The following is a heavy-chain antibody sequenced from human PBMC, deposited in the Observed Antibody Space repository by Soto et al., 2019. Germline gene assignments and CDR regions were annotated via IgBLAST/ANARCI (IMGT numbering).Heavy chain of an antibody. Sequence: GALVKVSCKASGYTFTGYYMHWVRQAPGQGLEWMGWINPNSGGTNYAQKFQGWVTMTRDTSISTAYMELSRLRSDDTAVYYCARARWIQLWTSGSYGMDVWGQGTTVTVSS. CDR1: GYTFTGYY. V-gene: IGHV1-2*04. D-gene: IGHD5-18*01. CDR3: ARARWIQLWTSGSYGMDV. CDR2: INPNSGGT. J-gene: IGHJ6*02.